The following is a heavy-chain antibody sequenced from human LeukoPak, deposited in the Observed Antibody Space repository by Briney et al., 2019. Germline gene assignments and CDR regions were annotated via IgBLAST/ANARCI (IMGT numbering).Heavy chain of an antibody. V-gene: IGHV4-39*01. CDR3: ARASYPFDP. Sequence: PSETLSLTYTVSGGSISSSSYYWGWIRQPPGKGLEWIGSIYYSGSTYYNPSLKSRVTISVDTSKNQFSLKLSSVTAADTAVYYCARASYPFDPWGQGTLVTVSS. CDR2: IYYSGST. J-gene: IGHJ5*02. D-gene: IGHD5-18*01. CDR1: GGSISSSSYY.